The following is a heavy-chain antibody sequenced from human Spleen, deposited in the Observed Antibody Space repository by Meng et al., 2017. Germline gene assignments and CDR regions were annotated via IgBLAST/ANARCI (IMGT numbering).Heavy chain of an antibody. D-gene: IGHD2-2*01. CDR1: GFTFSSYW. V-gene: IGHV3-20*04. Sequence: GESLKISCAASGFTFSSYWMHWVRQTPEKGLEWVSGINWNGGGAGYADSVKGRFTISRDNTKNSLFLQMNSLRAEDTALYYCARDLGADCTSTSCYQVDAFDIWGQGTMVTVSS. J-gene: IGHJ3*02. CDR3: ARDLGADCTSTSCYQVDAFDI. CDR2: INWNGGGA.